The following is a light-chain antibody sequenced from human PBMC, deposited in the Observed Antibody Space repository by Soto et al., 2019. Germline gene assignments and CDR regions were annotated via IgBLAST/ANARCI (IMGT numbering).Light chain of an antibody. CDR3: QQASNWPRT. CDR1: QSVSNH. CDR2: GAS. J-gene: IGKJ1*01. Sequence: EIVMTQSPGTLSVSPGESVTLSCRASQSVSNHLGWFQHRPSQVPRLLIYGASRRVPGIPARFSGSGSGTEFTLTISGLQSEDFAVYYCQQASNWPRTFGQGTKVEIK. V-gene: IGKV3-15*01.